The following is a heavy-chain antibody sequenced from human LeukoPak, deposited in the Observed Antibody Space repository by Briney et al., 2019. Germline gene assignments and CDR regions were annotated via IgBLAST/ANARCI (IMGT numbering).Heavy chain of an antibody. J-gene: IGHJ4*02. CDR3: ASKKNDAFDY. V-gene: IGHV4-28*01. D-gene: IGHD1-1*01. CDR2: ISFGGTT. CDR1: GYSISSSNW. Sequence: SETLSLTCTVSGYSISSSNWWGWIRQLPGKGLERVACISFGGTTYYNPSLKSRVTMTIDTSRNQFSLKLSSVTAVDTAVYYCASKKNDAFDYWGQGTLVTVSS.